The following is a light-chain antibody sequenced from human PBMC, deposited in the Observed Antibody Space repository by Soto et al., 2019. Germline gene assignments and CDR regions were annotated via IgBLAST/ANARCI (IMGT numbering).Light chain of an antibody. CDR2: DAS. Sequence: EIVLTQSPATLSLSPGERATLSCRASQSVSSYLAWYQQKPGQAPRLLIYDASNRATGIPARFSGSGSGTDFTLTISSLEPEDFAVYYCQQRSNWPFTFGPVTKVDI. V-gene: IGKV3-11*01. CDR3: QQRSNWPFT. J-gene: IGKJ3*01. CDR1: QSVSSY.